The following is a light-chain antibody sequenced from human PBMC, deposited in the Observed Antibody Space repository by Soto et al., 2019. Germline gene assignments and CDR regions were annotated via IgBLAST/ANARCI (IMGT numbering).Light chain of an antibody. V-gene: IGLV2-8*01. CDR2: EVN. CDR3: SSYAGSSNV. J-gene: IGLJ1*01. Sequence: ALTQPPSSSGSPGPSVAISCTGTISDVGGYNYVSWYQQHPGKAPKLMIYEVNKRPSGVPDRFSGSKSGNTASLTVSGLRAEDEADYYCSSYAGSSNVFGTGTKVT. CDR1: ISDVGGYNY.